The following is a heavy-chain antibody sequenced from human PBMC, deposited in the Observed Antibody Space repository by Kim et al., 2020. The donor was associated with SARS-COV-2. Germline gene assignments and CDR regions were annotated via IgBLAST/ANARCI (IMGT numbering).Heavy chain of an antibody. Sequence: GGSLRLSCAASGFTFSSYAMSWVRQAPGKGLEWVSAISGSGGSTYYADSVKGRFTISRDNSKNTLYLQMNSLRAEDTAVYYCAKGPSRSRGYYYYYYGMDVWGQGTTVTVSS. D-gene: IGHD6-13*01. J-gene: IGHJ6*02. CDR3: AKGPSRSRGYYYYYYGMDV. CDR1: GFTFSSYA. V-gene: IGHV3-23*01. CDR2: ISGSGGST.